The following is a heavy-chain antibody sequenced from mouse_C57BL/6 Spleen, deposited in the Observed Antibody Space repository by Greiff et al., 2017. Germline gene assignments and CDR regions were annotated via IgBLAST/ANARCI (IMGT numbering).Heavy chain of an antibody. CDR1: GYSFTSFY. CDR2: IYPGRGNT. V-gene: IGHV1-66*01. J-gene: IGHJ3*01. CDR3: GRGDYELAY. Sequence: VQLQQSGPELVKPGASVKISCKASGYSFTSFYMHWVKRRPGQGLEWIGRIYPGRGNTKYNEKFKGKATLTADTSSSTADMQLSSLTSEDSAVYYCGRGDYELAYWGQGTLVTVSA. D-gene: IGHD2-4*01.